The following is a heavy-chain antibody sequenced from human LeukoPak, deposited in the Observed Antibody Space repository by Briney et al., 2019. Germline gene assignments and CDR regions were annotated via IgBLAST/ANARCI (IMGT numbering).Heavy chain of an antibody. CDR1: GFTFSNAW. D-gene: IGHD3-9*01. CDR3: TTLLRYFDWLDRYYYYGMDV. V-gene: IGHV3-15*01. J-gene: IGHJ6*02. CDR2: IKSKTDGGTT. Sequence: GGSLRLSCAASGFTFSNAWMSWVRQAPGKGLEWVGRIKSKTDGGTTDYAAPVKGRFTISRDDSKNTLYLQMNSPKTEDTAVYYCTTLLRYFDWLDRYYYYGMDVWGQGTTVTVSS.